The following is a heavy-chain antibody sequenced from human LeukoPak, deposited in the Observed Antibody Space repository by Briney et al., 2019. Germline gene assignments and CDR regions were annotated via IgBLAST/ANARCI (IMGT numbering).Heavy chain of an antibody. V-gene: IGHV1-46*01. CDR2: INPTGNST. CDR3: ARISSYKSPADY. CDR1: GFTFSIYY. D-gene: IGHD6-6*01. Sequence: ASVKVSCKASGFTFSIYYMDWVRQAPGQGLEWMGIINPTGNSTTYARKFQGRLTMTRDTSTSTVYMELSSLRSEDTAVYYCARISSYKSPADYWGQGTLVTVSS. J-gene: IGHJ4*02.